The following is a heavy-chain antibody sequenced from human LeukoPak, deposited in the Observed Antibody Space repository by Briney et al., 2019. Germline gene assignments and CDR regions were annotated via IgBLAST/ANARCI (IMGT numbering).Heavy chain of an antibody. CDR3: ARQSRDYVWGSYRHDAFDI. CDR1: GGSISSSSYS. D-gene: IGHD3-16*02. Sequence: PSETLSLTCTVSGGSISSSSYSWGWIRQPPGKGLEWIGSIYYSGSTYYNPSLKSRFTISVDTSKNQFSLKLSSVTAADTAVYYCARQSRDYVWGSYRHDAFDIWGQGTMVTVSS. V-gene: IGHV4-39*01. CDR2: IYYSGST. J-gene: IGHJ3*02.